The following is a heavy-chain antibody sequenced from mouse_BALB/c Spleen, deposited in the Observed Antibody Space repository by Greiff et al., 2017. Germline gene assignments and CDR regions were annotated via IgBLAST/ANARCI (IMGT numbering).Heavy chain of an antibody. J-gene: IGHJ1*01. CDR2: ISTYNGNT. CDR3: ARSGVYYGYDWYFDV. CDR1: GYTFTDYA. V-gene: IGHV1-67*01. Sequence: VQRVESGPEVVRPGVSVKISCKGSGYTFTDYAMHWVKQSHAKSLEWIGVISTYNGNTNYNQKFKGKATMTVDKSSSTAYMELARLTSEDSAIYYCARSGVYYGYDWYFDVWGAGTTVTVSS. D-gene: IGHD2-2*01.